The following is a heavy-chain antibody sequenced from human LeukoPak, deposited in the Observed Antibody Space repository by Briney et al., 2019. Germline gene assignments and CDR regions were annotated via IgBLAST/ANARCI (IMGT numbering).Heavy chain of an antibody. J-gene: IGHJ4*02. D-gene: IGHD3-3*01. Sequence: AGGSLRLSCAASGFTFSSYGMRWVRQAPGKGPEWVSSLIGSGASAYYTDSVKGRFTISRDNSKDTLFLQMNSLRADDTAVYYCARDLPGLEWFGNWGQGVLVTVSS. CDR3: ARDLPGLEWFGN. V-gene: IGHV3-23*01. CDR2: LIGSGASA. CDR1: GFTFSSYG.